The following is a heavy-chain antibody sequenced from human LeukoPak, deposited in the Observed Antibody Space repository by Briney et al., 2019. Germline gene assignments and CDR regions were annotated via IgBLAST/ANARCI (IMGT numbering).Heavy chain of an antibody. J-gene: IGHJ4*02. V-gene: IGHV3-21*01. CDR2: ISTSSSYI. D-gene: IGHD3-10*01. Sequence: GGSLRLSCAASGFTFSDTWMHWVRQAPGKGLEWVSSISTSSSYINYADSVKGRFTISRDNAKKSLYLQMNSLRAEDTAVYYCARSMVRGVAHYWGQGTLVTVSS. CDR3: ARSMVRGVAHY. CDR1: GFTFSDTW.